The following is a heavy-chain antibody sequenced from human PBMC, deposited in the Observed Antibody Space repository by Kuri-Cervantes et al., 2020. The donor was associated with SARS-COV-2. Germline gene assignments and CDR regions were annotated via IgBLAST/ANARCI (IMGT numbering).Heavy chain of an antibody. CDR1: GYSFTSYW. CDR3: ARRAYGEQVDYYYMDV. J-gene: IGHJ6*03. CDR2: IYPGDSDT. D-gene: IGHD4-17*01. V-gene: IGHV5-51*01. Sequence: KVSCKGSGYSFTSYWIGRVRQMPGKGLEWMGIIYPGDSDTRYSPSFQGQVTISADKSISTAFLQWSSLKASDTAIYYCARRAYGEQVDYYYMDVWDKGTTVTVSS.